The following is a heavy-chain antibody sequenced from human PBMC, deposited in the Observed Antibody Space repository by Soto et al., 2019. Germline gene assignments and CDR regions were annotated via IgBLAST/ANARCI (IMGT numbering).Heavy chain of an antibody. CDR2: IIPIFGTA. D-gene: IGHD3-3*01. Sequence: SVKVSCKASGGTFSSYSISWVRQAPGQGLEWMGGIIPIFGTANYAQKFQGRVTITADKSTSTAYMELSSLRSEDTAVYYCARVPYYDFWSGSLNGMDVWGQGTTVTVSS. V-gene: IGHV1-69*06. J-gene: IGHJ6*02. CDR1: GGTFSSYS. CDR3: ARVPYYDFWSGSLNGMDV.